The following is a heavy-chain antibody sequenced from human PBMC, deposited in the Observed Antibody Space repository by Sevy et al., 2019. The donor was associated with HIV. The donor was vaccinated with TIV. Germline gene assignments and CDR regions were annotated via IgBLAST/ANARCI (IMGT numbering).Heavy chain of an antibody. Sequence: GGSLRLSCAASGFTFSSYEMNWVRQAPGEGLKWVSYISSSGSTIYYADSVKGRFTISRDNAKNSLYLQMNSLRAEDTAVYYCARSGYSYGYYFDYWGQGTLVTVSS. CDR2: ISSSGSTI. V-gene: IGHV3-48*03. D-gene: IGHD5-18*01. J-gene: IGHJ4*02. CDR3: ARSGYSYGYYFDY. CDR1: GFTFSSYE.